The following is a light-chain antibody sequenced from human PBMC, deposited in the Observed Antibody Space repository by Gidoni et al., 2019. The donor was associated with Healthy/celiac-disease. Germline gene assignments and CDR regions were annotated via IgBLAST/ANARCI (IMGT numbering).Light chain of an antibody. Sequence: QSALTQPASVSGSPGQPITSSCTGTSSAVGSYNLVSWYQQHPGKAPKLMIYEGSKRPSGVSNRFSGSKSGNTASLTISGLQAEDEADYYCCSYAGSSTVVFGGGTKLTVL. CDR3: CSYAGSSTVV. J-gene: IGLJ2*01. CDR1: SSAVGSYNL. V-gene: IGLV2-23*01. CDR2: EGS.